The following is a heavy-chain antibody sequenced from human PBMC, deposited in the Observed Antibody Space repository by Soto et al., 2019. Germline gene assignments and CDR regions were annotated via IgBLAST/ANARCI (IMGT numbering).Heavy chain of an antibody. J-gene: IGHJ4*02. D-gene: IGHD2-2*02. Sequence: ASVKVSCKASGYTFTSYGISWVRQAPGQGLEWMGWISAYNGNTNYAQKLQGRVTMTTDTSTSTAYMELRSLRSDDTAVYYCARDTYCSSTSCYKGQLGYWGQGTLVTVSS. CDR2: ISAYNGNT. CDR3: ARDTYCSSTSCYKGQLGY. CDR1: GYTFTSYG. V-gene: IGHV1-18*04.